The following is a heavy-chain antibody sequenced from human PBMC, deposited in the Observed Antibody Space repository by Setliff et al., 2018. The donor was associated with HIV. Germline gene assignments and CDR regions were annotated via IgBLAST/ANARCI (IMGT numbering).Heavy chain of an antibody. V-gene: IGHV4-39*01. CDR2: IYYSGST. D-gene: IGHD1-26*01. J-gene: IGHJ4*02. CDR3: ARHVGGSYVNFDY. Sequence: SETLSLTCTVSGGSISSSDYYWGWIHQPPGKGLAWIGSIYYSGSTYYNPSLKSRITISVDTSKNQFSLKLSSVTAADTAVYYCARHVGGSYVNFDYWGQGTLVTVSS. CDR1: GGSISSSDYY.